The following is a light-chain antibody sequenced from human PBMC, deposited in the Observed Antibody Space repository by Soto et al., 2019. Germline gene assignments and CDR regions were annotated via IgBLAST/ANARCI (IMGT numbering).Light chain of an antibody. Sequence: QSALTQPASVSASPGQSITISCTGTSRDVDGYNYVSWYQQHPGTAPKLMIYQVRNRPSGVSNRFSGSISGNTASLNISGLQAEDQSDDDCSSYTRSRIIDVVFGGGTKVTVL. CDR1: SRDVDGYNY. CDR2: QVR. J-gene: IGLJ2*01. CDR3: SSYTRSRIIDVV. V-gene: IGLV2-14*01.